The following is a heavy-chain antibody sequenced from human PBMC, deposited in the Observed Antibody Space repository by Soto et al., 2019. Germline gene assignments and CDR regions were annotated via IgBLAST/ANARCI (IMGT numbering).Heavy chain of an antibody. D-gene: IGHD2-21*01. CDR2: IYTSGST. Sequence: PAETLSLTCAVSGGSISSYDWSWIRQPAGKGLEWIGRIYTSGSTNYNPSLKSRVTMSVDTSKNTFSLQLNSVTAADTAVYYCARAPFPAVIPTIPYYGMDVWRHGTTVTVS. J-gene: IGHJ6*02. CDR3: ARAPFPAVIPTIPYYGMDV. CDR1: GGSISSYD. V-gene: IGHV4-4*07.